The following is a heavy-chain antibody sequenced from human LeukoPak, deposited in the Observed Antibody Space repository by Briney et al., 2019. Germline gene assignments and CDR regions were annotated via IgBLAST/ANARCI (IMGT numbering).Heavy chain of an antibody. J-gene: IGHJ4*02. CDR1: GFTFGDYA. V-gene: IGHV3-49*04. Sequence: GGSLRLSCTASGFTFGDYAMSWVRQAPGKGLEWVGFIRSKAYGGTTEYAASVKGRFTISRDDSKSIAYLQMNSLKTEDTAVYYCTRVHYYDSSGYCGYWGQGTLVTVSS. CDR3: TRVHYYDSSGYCGY. CDR2: IRSKAYGGTT. D-gene: IGHD3-22*01.